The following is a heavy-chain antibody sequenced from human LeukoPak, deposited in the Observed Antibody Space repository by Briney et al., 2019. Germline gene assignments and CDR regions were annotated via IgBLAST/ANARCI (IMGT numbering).Heavy chain of an antibody. J-gene: IGHJ4*02. Sequence: GKSLRLSCAASGFTFTTYSMHWVRQPPGKGLEWVAFISFDGNITYYANSVKGRFTISRDNSKNTLFMQMNSLRVEDTAVYYCAKVAKYYYGPETYYFFEQWGQGTPVTAAS. V-gene: IGHV3-30*04. CDR3: AKVAKYYYGPETYYFFEQ. CDR2: ISFDGNIT. CDR1: GFTFTTYS. D-gene: IGHD3-10*01.